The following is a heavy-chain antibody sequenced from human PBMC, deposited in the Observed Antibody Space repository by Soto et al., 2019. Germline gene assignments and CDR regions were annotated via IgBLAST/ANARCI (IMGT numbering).Heavy chain of an antibody. CDR3: ARAYSGRLPRRADYYFAMDV. CDR2: IGAADDP. CDR1: GFTFSAYD. V-gene: IGHV3-13*05. D-gene: IGHD2-15*01. J-gene: IGHJ6*02. Sequence: EVQLVESGGGVVQPGESLRLSCAASGFTFSAYDMHWVRQTTGKGLEWVSAIGAADDPYYLGSVKGRFTISRENAKNPLYLQMISLRGEDTAVYYCARAYSGRLPRRADYYFAMDVWGQGTTVTVSS.